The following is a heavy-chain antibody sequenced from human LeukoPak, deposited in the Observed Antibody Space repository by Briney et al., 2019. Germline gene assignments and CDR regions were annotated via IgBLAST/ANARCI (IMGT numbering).Heavy chain of an antibody. V-gene: IGHV1-69*13. J-gene: IGHJ3*02. CDR1: GGTFSSYA. D-gene: IGHD4-23*01. Sequence: SVKVSCKAPGGTFSSYAISWVRQAPGQGLEWMGGIIPIFGTANYAQKFQGRVTITADESTSTAYMELSSLRSEDTAVYYCAREGIISTVVTPDAFDIWGQGTMVTVSS. CDR3: AREGIISTVVTPDAFDI. CDR2: IIPIFGTA.